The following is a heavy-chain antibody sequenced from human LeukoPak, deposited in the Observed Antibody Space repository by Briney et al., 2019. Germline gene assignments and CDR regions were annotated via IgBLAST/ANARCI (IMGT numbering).Heavy chain of an antibody. CDR2: INPNSGGT. J-gene: IGHJ3*02. CDR1: GYTFTGYY. CDR3: ARADDSSGNYAPFDM. Sequence: GASVKVSCKASGYTFTGYYMHWVRQAPGQGLEWMGWINPNSGGTNYAQNLQGRVAMTTDTSTTTAYMELGSLRSDDTAVYYCARADDSSGNYAPFDMWGQGTMVTVSS. V-gene: IGHV1-2*02. D-gene: IGHD3-22*01.